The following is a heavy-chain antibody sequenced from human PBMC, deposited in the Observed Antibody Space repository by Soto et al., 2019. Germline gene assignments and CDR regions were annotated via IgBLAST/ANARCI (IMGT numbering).Heavy chain of an antibody. J-gene: IGHJ3*02. D-gene: IGHD6-6*01. Sequence: ASVKVSCKASGYTFTSYYMHWARQAPGQGLEWMEIINPSGGSTSYAQKFQGRVTMTRDTSTSTVYMELSSLRSEDTAVYYCARVVRSSSAGGHAFDIWGQGTMVTVSS. CDR2: INPSGGST. CDR1: GYTFTSYY. V-gene: IGHV1-46*01. CDR3: ARVVRSSSAGGHAFDI.